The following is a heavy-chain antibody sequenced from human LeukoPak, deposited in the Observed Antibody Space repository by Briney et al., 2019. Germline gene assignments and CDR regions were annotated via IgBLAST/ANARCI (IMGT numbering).Heavy chain of an antibody. J-gene: IGHJ4*02. CDR1: GFTFSHYA. Sequence: PGRSLRLSCTTSGFTFSHYAMNWVRQAPGKGLEWVAVIWNDGSDKYYGDSVKGRFTISSDNSKKTVYLQLSSLRVEDTAVYYCAKDAERGFDFSNFLQSWGQGTLVTVSS. D-gene: IGHD4-11*01. V-gene: IGHV3-33*06. CDR3: AKDAERGFDFSNFLQS. CDR2: IWNDGSDK.